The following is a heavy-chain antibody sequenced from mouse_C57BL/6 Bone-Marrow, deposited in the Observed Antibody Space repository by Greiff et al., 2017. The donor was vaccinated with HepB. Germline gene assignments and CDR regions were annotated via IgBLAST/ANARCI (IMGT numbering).Heavy chain of an antibody. CDR2: IHPNSGST. CDR1: GYTFTSYW. V-gene: IGHV1-64*01. J-gene: IGHJ4*01. CDR3: ARSPVYYGSIPYYAMDY. D-gene: IGHD1-1*01. Sequence: QVQLKQSGAELVKPGASVKLSCKASGYTFTSYWMHWVKQRPGQGLEWIGMIHPNSGSTNYNEKFKSKATLTVDKSSSTAYMQLSSLTSEDSAVYYCARSPVYYGSIPYYAMDYWGQGTSVTVSS.